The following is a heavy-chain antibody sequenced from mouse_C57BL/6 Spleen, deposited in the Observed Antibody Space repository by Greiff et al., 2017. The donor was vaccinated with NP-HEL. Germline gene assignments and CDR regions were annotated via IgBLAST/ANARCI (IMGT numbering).Heavy chain of an antibody. J-gene: IGHJ1*03. Sequence: EVQLQQSGPELVKPGASVKISCKASGYSFTGYYMNWVKQSPEKSLEWIGEINPSTGGTTYNQKFKAKATLTVDKSSSTAYMQLKSLTSEDSAGEYGERTTTVVARYVDVGGTGTTVTVSS. CDR1: GYSFTGYY. CDR3: ERTTTVVARYVDV. V-gene: IGHV1-42*01. CDR2: INPSTGGT. D-gene: IGHD1-1*01.